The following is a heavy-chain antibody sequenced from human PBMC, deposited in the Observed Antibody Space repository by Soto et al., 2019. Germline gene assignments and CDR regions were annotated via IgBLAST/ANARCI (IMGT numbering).Heavy chain of an antibody. CDR1: GLSVVGSY. CDR3: ARLPGAVYYDNGDYDCLDY. D-gene: IGHD3-16*01. Sequence: GGSLRLSCAASGLSVVGSYMNWFRQSEQKGLEWISVVYPDDNTYYAESVRGRFTISRDRSKNTVSLQMNSLRAEDTAVYYCARLPGAVYYDNGDYDCLDYWGQGTLVTVSS. J-gene: IGHJ4*02. V-gene: IGHV3-53*01. CDR2: VYPDDNT.